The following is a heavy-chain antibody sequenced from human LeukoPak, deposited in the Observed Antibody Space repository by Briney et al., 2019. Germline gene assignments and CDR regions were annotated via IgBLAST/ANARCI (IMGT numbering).Heavy chain of an antibody. J-gene: IGHJ6*03. CDR3: ARAPIVVVPAAMFWPGPIEAGYMDV. V-gene: IGHV4-34*01. Sequence: SETLSLTCAVYGGSFSGYYWSWIRQPPGKGLEWIGEINHSGSTYYNPSLKSRVTISVDTSKNQFSLKLSSVTAADTAVYYCARAPIVVVPAAMFWPGPIEAGYMDVWGKGTTVTVSS. D-gene: IGHD2-2*01. CDR1: GGSFSGYY. CDR2: INHSGST.